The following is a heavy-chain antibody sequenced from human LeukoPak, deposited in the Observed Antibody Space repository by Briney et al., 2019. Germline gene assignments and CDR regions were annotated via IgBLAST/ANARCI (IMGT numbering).Heavy chain of an antibody. D-gene: IGHD5-24*01. CDR1: GFTVSSCY. V-gene: IGHV3-53*01. J-gene: IGHJ4*02. Sequence: GGSLRLSCAASGFTVSSCYMSWVRQAPGKGLEWVSVIYGGGNIYYADSVKGRFTISRDNSKNTLYLQMSSLRAEDTAVYYCARGAGYSYPYYFDYWGQGTLVTVSS. CDR2: IYGGGNI. CDR3: ARGAGYSYPYYFDY.